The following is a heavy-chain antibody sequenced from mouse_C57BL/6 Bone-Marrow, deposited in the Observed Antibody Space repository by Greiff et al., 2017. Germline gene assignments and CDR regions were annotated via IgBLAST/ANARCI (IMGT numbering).Heavy chain of an antibody. Sequence: QVHVKQSGAELVRPGTSVKMSCKASGYTFTNYWIGWAKQRPGHGLEWIGDIYPGGGYTNYNEKFKGKATLTADKSSSTAYMQFSSLTSEDSAIYYCARVGLYPFDYWGQGTTLTVSS. D-gene: IGHD3-1*01. V-gene: IGHV1-63*01. J-gene: IGHJ2*01. CDR3: ARVGLYPFDY. CDR1: GYTFTNYW. CDR2: IYPGGGYT.